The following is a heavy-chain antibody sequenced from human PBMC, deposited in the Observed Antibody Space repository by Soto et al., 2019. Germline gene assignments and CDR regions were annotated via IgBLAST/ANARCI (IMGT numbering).Heavy chain of an antibody. D-gene: IGHD4-17*01. V-gene: IGHV1-69*02. J-gene: IGHJ4*02. CDR1: GGTFSSYT. CDR2: ISPILGIA. CDR3: ARGGRVQDGDYVDYFDY. Sequence: QVQLVQSGAEVTKPGSSVKVSCKASGGTFSSYTISWVRQAPGQGLEWMGRISPILGIANYAQKFQGRVTITAEKSTSTAYMELSSLRSEDTAVYYCARGGRVQDGDYVDYFDYWGQGTLVTVSS.